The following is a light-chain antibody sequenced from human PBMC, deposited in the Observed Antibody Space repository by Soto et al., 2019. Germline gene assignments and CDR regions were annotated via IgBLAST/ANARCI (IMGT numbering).Light chain of an antibody. CDR1: GNDVGAYNY. CDR3: CSYAGGYTYL. Sequence: QSALTQPRSVSGSPGQSVTISCTGTGNDVGAYNYVSWYQQHPGRHPKLLIYGVVRWPSGVPDRFSGSKSGNTASLTISGLQAEDEADYFCCSYAGGYTYLFGTGTKVTVL. CDR2: GVV. V-gene: IGLV2-11*01. J-gene: IGLJ1*01.